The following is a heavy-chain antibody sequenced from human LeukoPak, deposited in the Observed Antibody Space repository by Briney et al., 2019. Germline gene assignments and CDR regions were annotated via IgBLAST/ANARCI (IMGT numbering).Heavy chain of an antibody. V-gene: IGHV1-69*01. CDR3: ARGFDSSGYYRNCYGMDV. CDR1: GGTFSSYA. Sequence: GSSVKVSCKASGGTFSSYAISWVRQAPGQGLEWMGGIIPIFGTANYAQKFQGRVTITADESTSTAYMELSSLRSEDTAVYYCARGFDSSGYYRNCYGMDVWGQGTTVTVSS. D-gene: IGHD3-22*01. CDR2: IIPIFGTA. J-gene: IGHJ6*02.